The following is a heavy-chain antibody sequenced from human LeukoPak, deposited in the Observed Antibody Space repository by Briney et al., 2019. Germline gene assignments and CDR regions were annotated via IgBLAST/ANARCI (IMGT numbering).Heavy chain of an antibody. CDR3: ARHSSGYLSYFDY. J-gene: IGHJ4*02. CDR2: IYYSGST. V-gene: IGHV4-59*01. CDR1: GGSISGYY. Sequence: SETLSLTCSVSGGSISGYYWSWIRQPPGKGLEWIGYIYYSGSTNYNPSLKSRVTMSVDTSKNQFSLKLSSVTAADTAVYYCARHSSGYLSYFDYWGQGTLVPVSS. D-gene: IGHD3-22*01.